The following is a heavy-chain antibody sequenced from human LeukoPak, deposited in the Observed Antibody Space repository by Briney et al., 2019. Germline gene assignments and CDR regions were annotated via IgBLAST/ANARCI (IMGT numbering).Heavy chain of an antibody. CDR2: ISAYNGIT. Sequence: ASVKVSCKPSGYTFTNSGLNWVRQAPGQGLEWMGWISAYNGITNYAQKLQGRVTMTTDTSTSTAYMELRSLRSDDTAVYYCARGNCGGDCYAFDIWGQGTMVTVS. J-gene: IGHJ3*02. V-gene: IGHV1-18*01. D-gene: IGHD2-21*02. CDR1: GYTFTNSG. CDR3: ARGNCGGDCYAFDI.